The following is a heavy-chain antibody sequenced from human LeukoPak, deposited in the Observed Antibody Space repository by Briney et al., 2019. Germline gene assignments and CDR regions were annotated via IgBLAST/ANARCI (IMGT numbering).Heavy chain of an antibody. D-gene: IGHD3-22*01. J-gene: IGHJ4*02. CDR3: ARPRTPYYYDSSGYDNSFDY. CDR2: IYPGDSGT. CDR1: GYSFTSYW. Sequence: GESLKISCKGSGYSFTSYWIGWVRHMPGKGLEWMGIIYPGDSGTRYSPSFQGQVTTSDDQSISHAPLQWDGLKPSGFATHYCARPRTPYYYDSSGYDNSFDYWGQGTLVTVSS. V-gene: IGHV5-51*01.